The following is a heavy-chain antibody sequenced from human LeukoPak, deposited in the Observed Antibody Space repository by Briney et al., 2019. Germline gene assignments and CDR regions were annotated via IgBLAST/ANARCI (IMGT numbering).Heavy chain of an antibody. Sequence: ASVKVSCKASGYMFNIYGISWVRQAPGQGLEWMGWISAFNGNTNYARNFQDRVTMTTDTYTSPAYMELTSLRSDDTAVYYCARSPPSTGYDRFDTWGQGTLVTVSS. CDR3: ARSPPSTGYDRFDT. CDR2: ISAFNGNT. D-gene: IGHD5-12*01. CDR1: GYMFNIYG. V-gene: IGHV1-18*01. J-gene: IGHJ4*02.